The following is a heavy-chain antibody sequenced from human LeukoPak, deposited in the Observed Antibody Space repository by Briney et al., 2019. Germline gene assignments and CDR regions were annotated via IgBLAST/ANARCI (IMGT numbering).Heavy chain of an antibody. CDR2: IYPGDSDT. Sequence: GESLKISCKGSGYSFTSYWIGWVRQMPGKGLEWMGIIYPGDSDTRYSPPFQGQVTISADKSISTAYLQWSSLKASDTAMYYCARHRRITIFGVVTPGYYMDVWGKGTTVTVSS. D-gene: IGHD3-3*01. CDR1: GYSFTSYW. V-gene: IGHV5-51*01. J-gene: IGHJ6*03. CDR3: ARHRRITIFGVVTPGYYMDV.